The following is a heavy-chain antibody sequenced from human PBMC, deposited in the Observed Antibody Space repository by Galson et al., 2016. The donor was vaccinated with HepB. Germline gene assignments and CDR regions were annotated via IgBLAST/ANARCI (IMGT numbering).Heavy chain of an antibody. V-gene: IGHV3-9*01. CDR3: AKDIGIADYGLHV. D-gene: IGHD2/OR15-2a*01. CDR1: GFRFNDYA. Sequence: SLRLSCAASGFRFNDYAMHWVRQAPGKGLEWLSGIGWDSDRIAYADSVKGGFTISRDNGKNSLYLQMNSLRGEDSAVYYCAKDIGIADYGLHVWGQGTTVTVSS. J-gene: IGHJ6*02. CDR2: IGWDSDRI.